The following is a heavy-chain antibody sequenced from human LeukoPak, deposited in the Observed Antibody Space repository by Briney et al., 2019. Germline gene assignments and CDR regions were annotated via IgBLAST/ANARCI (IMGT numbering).Heavy chain of an antibody. J-gene: IGHJ4*02. D-gene: IGHD2-2*01. V-gene: IGHV1-2*02. Sequence: ASVKVSCKASGYTFTGYYMHWVRQAPGQGLEWMRWINPNSGGTNYAQKFQGRVTMTRDTSISTAYMELSRLRSDDTAVYYCARFYCSSTSCYFDYWGQGTLVTVSS. CDR3: ARFYCSSTSCYFDY. CDR2: INPNSGGT. CDR1: GYTFTGYY.